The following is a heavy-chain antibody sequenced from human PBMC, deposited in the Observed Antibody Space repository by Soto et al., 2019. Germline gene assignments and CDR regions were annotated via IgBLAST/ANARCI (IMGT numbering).Heavy chain of an antibody. CDR1: GFTFSTYW. V-gene: IGHV3-74*01. CDR3: ARDAYYDMGV. J-gene: IGHJ6*02. CDR2: INSDGSTT. Sequence: EVQLVESGGGLVQPGGSLRLSCAASGFTFSTYWMHWVRQAPEKGLVWVSRINSDGSTTNYADSVKGRFTISRDNAKNTLYLQMNSLRAEDTAVYYCARDAYYDMGVWGQGTTVTVSS.